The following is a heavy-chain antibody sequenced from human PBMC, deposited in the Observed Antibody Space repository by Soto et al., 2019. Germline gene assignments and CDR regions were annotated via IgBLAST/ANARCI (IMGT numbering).Heavy chain of an antibody. CDR1: GFTFSSYA. CDR3: ARGPHMVRGVPGGWFDP. Sequence: QVQLVESGGGVVQPGRSLRLSCAASGFTFSSYAMHWVRQAPGKGLEWVAVISYDGSNKYYVDSVKGRFTISRDNSKNTLYLQMNSLRAEDTAVYYCARGPHMVRGVPGGWFDPWGQGTLVTVSS. V-gene: IGHV3-30-3*01. J-gene: IGHJ5*02. CDR2: ISYDGSNK. D-gene: IGHD3-10*01.